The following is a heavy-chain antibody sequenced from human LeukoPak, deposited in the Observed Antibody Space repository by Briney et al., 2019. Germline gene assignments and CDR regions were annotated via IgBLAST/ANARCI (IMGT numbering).Heavy chain of an antibody. D-gene: IGHD1-1*01. V-gene: IGHV3-7*04. CDR1: GFTFSKFW. CDR2: IHPEGNEK. CDR3: ARGDDFSGDH. J-gene: IGHJ4*02. Sequence: GGSLRLSCLVSGFTFSKFWMSWVCQAPGRGLEWVANIHPEGNEKYHVESVKGRFTISRDNAKNLLFLQMNSLRVEDTAVYYCARGDDFSGDHWGQGTLVTVSS.